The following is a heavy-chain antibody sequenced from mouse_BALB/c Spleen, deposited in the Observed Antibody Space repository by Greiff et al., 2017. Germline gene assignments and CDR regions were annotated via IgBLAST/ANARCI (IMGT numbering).Heavy chain of an antibody. CDR1: GYSFTSYY. CDR2: IFPGSGNT. CDR3: ASLYDGLLHGGFAY. J-gene: IGHJ3*01. D-gene: IGHD2-3*01. Sequence: VQLQQSGPELVKPGASVKISCKASGYSFTSYYIHWVKQRPGQGLEWIGWIFPGSGNTKYNEKFKGKATLTADTSSSTAYMQLSSLTSEDSAVYFCASLYDGLLHGGFAYWGQGTLVTVSA. V-gene: IGHV1-66*01.